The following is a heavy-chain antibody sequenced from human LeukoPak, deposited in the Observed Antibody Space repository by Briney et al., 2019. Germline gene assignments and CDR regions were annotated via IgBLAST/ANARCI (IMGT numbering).Heavy chain of an antibody. D-gene: IGHD3-10*01. V-gene: IGHV3-11*01. CDR2: ISSSGSTM. CDR1: GFTFSDYY. J-gene: IGHJ4*02. Sequence: GGSLRLSCAASGFTFSDYYMSWIRQAPGKGLEWVSYISSSGSTMYYADSVKGRFTISRDNAKNSLYLQMNSLRAEDTAVYYCAKDSGGVLWFGDFDPGYWGQGTLVTVSS. CDR3: AKDSGGVLWFGDFDPGY.